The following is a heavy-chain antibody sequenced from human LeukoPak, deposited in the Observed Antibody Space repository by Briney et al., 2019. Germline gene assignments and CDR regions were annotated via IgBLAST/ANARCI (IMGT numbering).Heavy chain of an antibody. CDR1: GFPFSSYS. Sequence: GGSLRLSCAASGFPFSSYSMTWVRQAPGKGLEWVANIKQDGSKKSYVDSVKGRFTISRDNAKNSLYLQMNSLRAEDTAIYYCTRVGYIDEGIDYWGQGTLVTVSS. D-gene: IGHD5-24*01. V-gene: IGHV3-7*04. CDR2: IKQDGSKK. CDR3: TRVGYIDEGIDY. J-gene: IGHJ4*02.